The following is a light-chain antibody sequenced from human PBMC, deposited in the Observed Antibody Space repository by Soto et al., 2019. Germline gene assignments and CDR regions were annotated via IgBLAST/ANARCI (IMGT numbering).Light chain of an antibody. CDR2: GAS. CDR3: QEYKNWPKT. V-gene: IGKV3-15*01. Sequence: EIEMTQSPATLTLSPGERATLSCRASQSVGTTLAWYQQKPGQAPRLLIFGASTRATGVPARISGSGSGTDYTLTVSSLQSDDFAMYYCQEYKNWPKTFGQGTEGEIK. J-gene: IGKJ1*01. CDR1: QSVGTT.